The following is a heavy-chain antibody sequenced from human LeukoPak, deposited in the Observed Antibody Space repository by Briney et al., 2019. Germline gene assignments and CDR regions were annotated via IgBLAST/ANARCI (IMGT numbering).Heavy chain of an antibody. J-gene: IGHJ3*02. CDR3: ARARGATIFQSAFDI. CDR1: GGSISRNIW. CDR2: IYHSGGT. V-gene: IGHV4-4*02. Sequence: SETLSLTCAVSGGSISRNIWWSWVRQPPGKGLEWIGEIYHSGGTNYNTTLKSRVTILLDKSKNQFSLKLTAVTAADTAVYYCARARGATIFQSAFDIWGQGTMVTVSS. D-gene: IGHD5-24*01.